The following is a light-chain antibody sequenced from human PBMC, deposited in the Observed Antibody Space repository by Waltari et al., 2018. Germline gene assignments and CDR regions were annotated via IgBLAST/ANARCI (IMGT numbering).Light chain of an antibody. Sequence: QSALTQSPSASGTPGQRVTISCSGSSSNIGSNPVNWYHQPPGTAHKLLLYSTNERPSGVPDRFSVSKSGSSASLAISGLQSEDEADYYCAAWDDSLNGYVFGTGTKVSVL. V-gene: IGLV1-44*01. CDR3: AAWDDSLNGYV. CDR1: SSNIGSNP. CDR2: STN. J-gene: IGLJ1*01.